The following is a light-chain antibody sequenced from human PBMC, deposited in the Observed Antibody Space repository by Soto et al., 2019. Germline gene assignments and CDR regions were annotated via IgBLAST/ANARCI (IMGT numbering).Light chain of an antibody. Sequence: EIVLTQSPGTLSLSPGERATLSCRASQSVSSSYLAWYQQKPGQAPRLLIYGASSRATGIPDRFSGSGSGKDFNLTISRLETEAFAVYYCQQYGSAPPTFTFGPGTKVDIK. CDR1: QSVSSSY. V-gene: IGKV3-20*01. CDR2: GAS. CDR3: QQYGSAPPTFT. J-gene: IGKJ3*01.